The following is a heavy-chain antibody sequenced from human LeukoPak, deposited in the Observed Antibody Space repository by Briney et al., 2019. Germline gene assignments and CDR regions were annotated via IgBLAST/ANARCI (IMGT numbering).Heavy chain of an antibody. V-gene: IGHV1-46*01. CDR2: INPSGGST. D-gene: IGHD1-26*01. CDR1: GYTFTSYY. Sequence: ASVKVSCKASGYTFTSYYMHWVRQAPGQGLEWMGIINPSGGSTSYAQKFQGRVTMTRDTSTSTVYMELSSLRSEDTAVYYCARVLGGIVGATGLDYWGQGTLVTVSS. J-gene: IGHJ4*02. CDR3: ARVLGGIVGATGLDY.